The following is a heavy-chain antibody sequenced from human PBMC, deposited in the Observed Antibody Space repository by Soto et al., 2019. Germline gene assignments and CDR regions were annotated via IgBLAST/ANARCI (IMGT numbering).Heavy chain of an antibody. Sequence: TGGSLRLSCAASGFTFDDYAMHWVRQAPGKGLEWVSGISWNSGSIGYADSAKGRFTISRDNAKNSLYLQMNSLRAEDTALYYCAKDKSSTPPYYGMDVWGQGTTVTVSS. CDR3: AKDKSSTPPYYGMDV. V-gene: IGHV3-9*01. J-gene: IGHJ6*02. CDR2: ISWNSGSI. D-gene: IGHD2-2*01. CDR1: GFTFDDYA.